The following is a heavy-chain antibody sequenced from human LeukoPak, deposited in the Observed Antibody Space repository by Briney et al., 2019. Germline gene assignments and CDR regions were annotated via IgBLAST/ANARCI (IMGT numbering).Heavy chain of an antibody. J-gene: IGHJ5*02. Sequence: SETLSLTCTVSGGSISSGSYYWSWIRQPAGKGLEWIGRICTRGSTNYNPSLKSRVTISVDPSKNQFSLKLSSVTAADTAVYYCARDPFGSIWFDPWGQGTLVTVSS. CDR1: GGSISSGSYY. CDR3: ARDPFGSIWFDP. CDR2: ICTRGST. V-gene: IGHV4-61*02. D-gene: IGHD3-10*01.